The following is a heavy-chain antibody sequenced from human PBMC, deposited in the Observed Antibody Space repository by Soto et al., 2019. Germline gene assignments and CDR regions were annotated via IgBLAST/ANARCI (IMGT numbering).Heavy chain of an antibody. D-gene: IGHD6-19*01. CDR1: GYTFTDYY. J-gene: IGHJ3*02. V-gene: IGHV1-2*02. CDR3: TCENIGGSNGFYDAFDI. CDR2: MNPKSGGA. Sequence: GASVKVSCKTSGYTFTDYYTHWVRQAPGQGLEWMGWMNPKSGGAYFAQKFQGRVTLTRDTSIGTAYIEVNSLPSDDTAVYSCTCENIGGSNGFYDAFDIWGQGTTVTVSS.